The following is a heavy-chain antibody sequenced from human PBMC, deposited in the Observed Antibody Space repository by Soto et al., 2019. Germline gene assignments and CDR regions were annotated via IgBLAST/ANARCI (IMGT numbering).Heavy chain of an antibody. J-gene: IGHJ4*02. CDR3: ARGDSSGYYPYDFDY. V-gene: IGHV4-31*03. CDR1: GGSISSGGYY. CDR2: IYYSGSN. Sequence: PSETLSLTCTVSGGSISSGGYYWSWIRQHPGKGLEGIGYIYYSGSNYYNPSLKSRITISVDTSKNQFSLKLSSVTAADTAVYYCARGDSSGYYPYDFDYWGQGTLVTVSS. D-gene: IGHD3-22*01.